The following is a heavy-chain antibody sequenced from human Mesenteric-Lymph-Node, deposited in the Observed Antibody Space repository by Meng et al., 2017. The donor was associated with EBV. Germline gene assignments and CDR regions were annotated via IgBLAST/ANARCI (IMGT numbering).Heavy chain of an antibody. J-gene: IGHJ4*02. V-gene: IGHV4-30-2*06. CDR1: GGSVNSGGYS. D-gene: IGHD4-17*01. Sequence: RPLQAAASGLVKPSQTLSLTCTVSGGSVNSGGYSWSWIRQSPEKGLEWIGYVHHSGLTYYNPSLETRVIISLERSKNQFSLKLTSVTAADTAVYYCAGGDYVNQFNYWGQGTLVTVSS. CDR3: AGGDYVNQFNY. CDR2: VHHSGLT.